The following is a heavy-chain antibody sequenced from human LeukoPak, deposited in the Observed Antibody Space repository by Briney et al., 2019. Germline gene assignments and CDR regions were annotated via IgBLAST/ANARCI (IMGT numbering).Heavy chain of an antibody. V-gene: IGHV3-23*01. CDR2: ISGSGGST. CDR3: AKDVAYSGSYYFDY. Sequence: GSLRLSCAASAFTFSSYAMSCVRQAPGKGLEWVSAISGSGGSTYYADSVKGRFTISRDNSKNTLYLQMNSLRAEDTAVYYCAKDVAYSGSYYFDYWGQGTLVTVSS. J-gene: IGHJ4*02. CDR1: AFTFSSYA. D-gene: IGHD1-26*01.